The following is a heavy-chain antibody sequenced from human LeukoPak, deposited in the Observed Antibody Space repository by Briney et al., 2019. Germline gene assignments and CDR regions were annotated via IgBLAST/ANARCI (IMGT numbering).Heavy chain of an antibody. CDR1: GGSITNNY. CDR2: THDSGNS. V-gene: IGHV4-59*12. Sequence: PSETLSLACTVSGGSITNNYWAWIRQPPGKGLEWIGYTHDSGNSNYNPSLRSRVTISIDTSKNQFSLKLSSVTAADTAVYYCARAATDKLWFGEFSPFDYWGQGTLVTVSS. D-gene: IGHD3-10*01. J-gene: IGHJ4*02. CDR3: ARAATDKLWFGEFSPFDY.